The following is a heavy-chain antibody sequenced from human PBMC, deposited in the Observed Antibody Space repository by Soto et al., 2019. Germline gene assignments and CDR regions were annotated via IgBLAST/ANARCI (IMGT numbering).Heavy chain of an antibody. J-gene: IGHJ5*02. Sequence: SETLSLTCTVSGGSISSGDYYWSWIRQPPGKGLEWIGYIYYSGSTYYNPSLKSRVTISVDTSKNQFSLKLSSVTAADTAVYYCARVSITMVRGLRLNWFDPWGQGTLVTVS. V-gene: IGHV4-30-4*01. CDR2: IYYSGST. CDR1: GGSISSGDYY. D-gene: IGHD3-10*01. CDR3: ARVSITMVRGLRLNWFDP.